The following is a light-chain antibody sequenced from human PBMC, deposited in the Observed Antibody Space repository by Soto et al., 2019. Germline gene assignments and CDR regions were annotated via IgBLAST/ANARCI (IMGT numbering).Light chain of an antibody. CDR1: QSISSW. CDR3: QQYKSDFRT. Sequence: DSQMTQSPSPMSASVGDRVTITCRASQSISSWLAWYQQKPGKAPKLLIYKASSLESGVPSRFSGSGSGTEFTLTISSLQPDDFATYYCQQYKSDFRTFGQGTKVDIK. V-gene: IGKV1-5*03. CDR2: KAS. J-gene: IGKJ1*01.